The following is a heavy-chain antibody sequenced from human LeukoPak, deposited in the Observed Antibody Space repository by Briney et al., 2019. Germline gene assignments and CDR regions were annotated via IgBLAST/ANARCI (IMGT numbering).Heavy chain of an antibody. CDR3: ARGSSIAARIPNAFDI. CDR2: MNPNSGNT. J-gene: IGHJ3*02. CDR1: GYTFTSYD. D-gene: IGHD6-6*01. Sequence: ASVKVSCKGSGYTFTSYDINWVRQATGQGLEWMGWMNPNSGNTGYAQKFQGRVTITRNTSISTAYMELSSLRSEDTAVYYCARGSSIAARIPNAFDIWGQGTMVTVSS. V-gene: IGHV1-8*03.